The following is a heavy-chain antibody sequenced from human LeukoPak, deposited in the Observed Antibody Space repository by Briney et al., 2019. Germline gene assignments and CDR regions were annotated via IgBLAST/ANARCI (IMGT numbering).Heavy chain of an antibody. CDR3: ARDHGLGNNDGHDY. CDR1: GGTFSSYA. CDR2: IIPILGIA. V-gene: IGHV1-69*04. J-gene: IGHJ4*02. Sequence: GASAKVSGRASGGTFSSYAISWVRQAPGQGLEWMGRIIPILGIANYAQKFQGRVTITADKSTSTAYMELSSLRSEDTAVYYCARDHGLGNNDGHDYWGQGALVTVSS. D-gene: IGHD3-10*01.